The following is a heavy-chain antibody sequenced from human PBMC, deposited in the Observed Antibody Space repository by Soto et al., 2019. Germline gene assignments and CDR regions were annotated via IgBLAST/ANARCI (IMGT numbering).Heavy chain of an antibody. J-gene: IGHJ3*02. D-gene: IGHD4-17*01. V-gene: IGHV4-39*01. CDR2: IYYSGST. Sequence: QLQLQESGPGLVKPSETLSLTCSVSGGSISSRSYYWGWIRQPPGKGLEWIGSIYYSGSTYYNPSLKSRVTISVDTSKNQISLKLTSVTSADTAVYYWARPTDYSDYDRVDIWGQGTMVTVSS. CDR1: GGSISSRSYY. CDR3: ARPTDYSDYDRVDI.